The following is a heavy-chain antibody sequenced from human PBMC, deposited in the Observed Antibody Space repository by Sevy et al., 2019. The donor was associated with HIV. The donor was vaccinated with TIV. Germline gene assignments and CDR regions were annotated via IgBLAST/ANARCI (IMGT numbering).Heavy chain of an antibody. V-gene: IGHV3-23*01. Sequence: GESLKISCAASGFTFSSYAMSWVRQAPGKGLEWVSAISGSGGSTYYADSVKGRFTISRDNSKNMRFLQMNSLGAEDTAVYYCAKGRYSSSWYGHWGQGTLVTVSS. CDR2: ISGSGGST. D-gene: IGHD6-13*01. CDR3: AKGRYSSSWYGH. CDR1: GFTFSSYA. J-gene: IGHJ4*02.